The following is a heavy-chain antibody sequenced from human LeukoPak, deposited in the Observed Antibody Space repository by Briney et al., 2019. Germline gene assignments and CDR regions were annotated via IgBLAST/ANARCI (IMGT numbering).Heavy chain of an antibody. CDR1: GFTFSNAW. CDR2: IKSKTDGGTT. V-gene: IGHV3-15*01. D-gene: IGHD1-26*01. J-gene: IGHJ4*02. CDR3: TTDGRWELLMDY. Sequence: GGSLRLSCAASGFTFSNAWMSWVRQAPGKGLEWVGRIKSKTDGGTTDYAAPVKGRFTISREDSKNTLYLQMNSLKTEDTAVYYCTTDGRWELLMDYWGQGTLVTVSS.